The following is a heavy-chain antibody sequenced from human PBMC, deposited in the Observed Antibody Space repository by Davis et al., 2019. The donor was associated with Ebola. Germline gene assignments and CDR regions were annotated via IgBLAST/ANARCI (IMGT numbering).Heavy chain of an antibody. CDR2: ISAYNGNT. CDR3: ARDGCSSTSCFYYYYGMDV. V-gene: IGHV1-18*01. CDR1: GYTFTSYG. Sequence: ASVKVSCKASGYTFTSYGISRVRQAPGQGLEWMGWISAYNGNTNYAQKFQGWVTMTRDTSISTAYMELSRLRSDDTAVYYCARDGCSSTSCFYYYYGMDVWGQGTTVTVSS. J-gene: IGHJ6*02. D-gene: IGHD2-2*01.